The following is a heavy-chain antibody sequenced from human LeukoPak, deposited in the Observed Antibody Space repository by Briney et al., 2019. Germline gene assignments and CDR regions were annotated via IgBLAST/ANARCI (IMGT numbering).Heavy chain of an antibody. J-gene: IGHJ4*02. CDR3: ARLSNQRDWNYGGLGY. CDR2: IYYSGST. D-gene: IGHD1-7*01. CDR1: GGSISSSSYY. V-gene: IGHV4-39*01. Sequence: SETLSLTCTVSGGSISSSSYYWGWIRQPPGKGLEWIGSIYYSGSTYYNPSLKSRVTISVDTPKNQFSLKLSSVTAADTAVYYCARLSNQRDWNYGGLGYWGQGTLVTVSS.